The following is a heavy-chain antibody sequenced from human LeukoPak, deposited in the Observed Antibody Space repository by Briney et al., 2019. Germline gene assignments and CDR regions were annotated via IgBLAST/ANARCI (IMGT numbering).Heavy chain of an antibody. V-gene: IGHV2-5*01. D-gene: IGHD3-10*01. CDR2: FYWNDDK. J-gene: IGHJ4*02. Sequence: SGPTLVQPTQTLTLTCTFSGFSLSTVGVGVGWIRQPPGKALQWLAVFYWNDDKRFSPSLRSRLTITKDTSKNQVVLTMTNMDPVDTATYYCAHSSWFGPPGYWGQGTLVTVSS. CDR1: GFSLSTVGVG. CDR3: AHSSWFGPPGY.